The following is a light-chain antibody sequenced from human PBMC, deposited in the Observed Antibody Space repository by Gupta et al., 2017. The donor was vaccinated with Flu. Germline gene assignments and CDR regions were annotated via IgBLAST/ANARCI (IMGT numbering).Light chain of an antibody. CDR2: GNN. J-gene: IGLJ3*02. V-gene: IGLV1-40*01. CDR1: SSNIGAGYD. CDR3: QSYDSSLNGYV. Sequence: SVLTQPPSGSGAPGLGVTISCSGSSSNIGAGYDVHWYQQLPGTAPKLLIYGNNKRPDRFSGSKSGTSASLAITGLQAEDEADYYCQSYDSSLNGYVFGGGTKLTVL.